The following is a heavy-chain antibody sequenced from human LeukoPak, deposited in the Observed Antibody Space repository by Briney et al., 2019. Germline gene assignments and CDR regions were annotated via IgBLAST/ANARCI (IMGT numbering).Heavy chain of an antibody. J-gene: IGHJ3*02. Sequence: SVKVSCKASGYTFTSYGISWVRQAPGQGLEWMGGIIPIFGTANYAQKFQGRVTITADESTSTAYMELSSLRSEDTAVYYCASDILTGNDAFDIWGQGTMVTVSS. CDR1: GYTFTSYG. D-gene: IGHD3-9*01. CDR3: ASDILTGNDAFDI. V-gene: IGHV1-69*13. CDR2: IIPIFGTA.